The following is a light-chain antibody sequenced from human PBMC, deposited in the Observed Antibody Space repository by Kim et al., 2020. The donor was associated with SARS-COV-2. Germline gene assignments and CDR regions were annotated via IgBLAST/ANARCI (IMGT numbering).Light chain of an antibody. V-gene: IGKV1-39*01. CDR2: AAS. J-gene: IGKJ2*01. CDR3: LQHKSYPYT. Sequence: DIQMTQSPSSLAASVGDRVTIACRASQSISTYLNWYQQKPGKAPKLLIYAASTLQSGVPSRFSGSGSGTDFTLTISSLQPEDFATYYCLQHKSYPYTFGQGTKLEI. CDR1: QSISTY.